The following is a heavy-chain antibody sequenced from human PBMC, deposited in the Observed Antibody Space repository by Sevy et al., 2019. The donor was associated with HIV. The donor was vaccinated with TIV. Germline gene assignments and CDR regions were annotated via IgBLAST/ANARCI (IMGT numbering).Heavy chain of an antibody. CDR3: TTDGLERGRYCFDY. J-gene: IGHJ4*02. V-gene: IGHV3-15*01. CDR2: IKSKSDGGTT. CDR1: GFTFSDPW. D-gene: IGHD3-16*01. Sequence: GGSLRLSCVASGFTFSDPWMSWVRQPPGKGLEWVGRIKSKSDGGTTDYAAPVKDRFTISRDDSKNTLHLQMNSLQTEDTAVYYCTTDGLERGRYCFDYWGQGTQVTVSS.